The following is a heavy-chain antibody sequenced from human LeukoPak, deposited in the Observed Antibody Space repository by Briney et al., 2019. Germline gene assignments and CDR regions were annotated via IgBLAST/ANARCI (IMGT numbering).Heavy chain of an antibody. CDR3: ARDDLRGPYYYDSSGYYPGDY. CDR2: ISGSGGST. V-gene: IGHV3-23*01. CDR1: GFTFSSYA. Sequence: GGSLRLSCAASGFTFSSYAMSWVRQAPGKGLEWVSAISGSGGSTYYADSVKGRFTISRDNSKNTLYLQMNSLRAEDTAVYYCARDDLRGPYYYDSSGYYPGDYWGQGTLVTVSS. D-gene: IGHD3-22*01. J-gene: IGHJ4*02.